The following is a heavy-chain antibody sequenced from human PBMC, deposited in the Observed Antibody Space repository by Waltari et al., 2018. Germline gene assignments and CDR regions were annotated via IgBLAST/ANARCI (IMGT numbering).Heavy chain of an antibody. CDR2: ISSSSIAI. J-gene: IGHJ4*02. CDR3: ARHLRPYCVGDCYSGLAY. Sequence: EVHLVESGGGFVQPGGSLRLSCAASAFTFNIYTMSWVRQAPGKGLEWIAYISSSSIAIYHADSVEGRFTISRDNAKNSLYLQMSSLRAEDTAVYYCARHLRPYCVGDCYSGLAYWGQGTLVTVSS. CDR1: AFTFNIYT. V-gene: IGHV3-48*04. D-gene: IGHD2-21*01.